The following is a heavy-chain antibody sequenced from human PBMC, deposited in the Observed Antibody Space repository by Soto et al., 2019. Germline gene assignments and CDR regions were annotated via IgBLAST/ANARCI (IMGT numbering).Heavy chain of an antibody. CDR2: ISINGNS. D-gene: IGHD1-20*01. V-gene: IGHV4-4*07. CDR3: ASESGDNWPYEVD. Sequence: QVQVKESGPGLVKPSETLSLTCTVSGGSITDYSWSWIRQSAGKGLEWLGRISINGNSHYHPSLRSRVTMSIETSKNQFSLNLRSVTAADTAVYYCASESGDNWPYEVDWGQGTLVTVSS. J-gene: IGHJ4*02. CDR1: GGSITDYS.